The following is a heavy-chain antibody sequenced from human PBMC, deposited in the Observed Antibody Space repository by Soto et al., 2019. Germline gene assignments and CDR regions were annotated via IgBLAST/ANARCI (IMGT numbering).Heavy chain of an antibody. CDR1: GFTVSSNY. CDR3: ARDRVESGYPASFHP. J-gene: IGHJ1*01. V-gene: IGHV3-53*01. Sequence: EVQLVESGGGLIQPGGSLRLSCAASGFTVSSNYMSWVRQAPGKGLEWVSVIYSGGSTYYADSVKGRFTISRDNSKNTLYLQLNSLRAEDTAVYYCARDRVESGYPASFHPWGPGTLVTVSS. D-gene: IGHD3-22*01. CDR2: IYSGGST.